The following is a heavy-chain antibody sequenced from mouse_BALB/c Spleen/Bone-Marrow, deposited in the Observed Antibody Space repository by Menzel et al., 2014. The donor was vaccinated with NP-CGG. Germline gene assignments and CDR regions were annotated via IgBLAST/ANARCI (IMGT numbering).Heavy chain of an antibody. J-gene: IGHJ2*01. CDR2: INPGSSTI. CDR1: GFDFGRYW. D-gene: IGHD1-2*01. Sequence: EVKLMESGGGLVQPGGSLNLACVASGFDFGRYWMSWARQAPGKGLEWIGEINPGSSTINYSPSLKDKFIMCRDNAKNTLYLQMRKVRSEDTALYYCARLGYYGYHDNWGQGTTLTVSS. CDR3: ARLGYYGYHDN. V-gene: IGHV4-2*02.